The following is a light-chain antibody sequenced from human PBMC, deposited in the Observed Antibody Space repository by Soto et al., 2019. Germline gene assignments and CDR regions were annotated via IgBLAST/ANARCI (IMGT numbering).Light chain of an antibody. CDR2: WAS. J-gene: IGKJ3*01. CDR3: QKYYSTPPT. Sequence: DIVMTQSPDSLAVYLGERATINCKSSQSVLYSSNNKNYLAWYQQKPGQPPKLLIYWASTRDSGVPDRFSGSGSGTDFTLTISSLQAEDVAVYYCQKYYSTPPTFGPGTKVDIK. CDR1: QSVLYSSNNKNY. V-gene: IGKV4-1*01.